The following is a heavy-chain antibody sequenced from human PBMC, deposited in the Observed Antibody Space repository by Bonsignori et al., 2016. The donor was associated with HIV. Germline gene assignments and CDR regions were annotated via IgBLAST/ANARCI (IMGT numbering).Heavy chain of an antibody. J-gene: IGHJ4*02. V-gene: IGHV3-49*04. Sequence: GESLKISCTASGFTFGDYAMSWVRQAPGKGLEWVGFIRSKAYGGTTEYAASVKGRFTISRDDSKSIAYLQMNSLKTEDTAVYYCTRGRDIYCSGGSCYFFDYWGQGTLVTVSS. CDR2: IRSKAYGGTT. D-gene: IGHD2-15*01. CDR3: TRGRDIYCSGGSCYFFDY. CDR1: GFTFGDYA.